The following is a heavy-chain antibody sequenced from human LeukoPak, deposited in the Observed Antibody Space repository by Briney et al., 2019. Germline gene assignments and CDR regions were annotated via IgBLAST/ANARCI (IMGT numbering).Heavy chain of an antibody. D-gene: IGHD3-10*01. V-gene: IGHV1-69*06. CDR2: IIPIFGTA. J-gene: IGHJ4*02. Sequence: SVKVSCKASGGTFSSYAISRVRQAPGQGLGWMGGIIPIFGTANYAQKFQGRVTITADKSTSAAYMELSSLRSEDTAVYYCATALGGSGSYSFDYGGQGTLVTVSS. CDR1: GGTFSSYA. CDR3: ATALGGSGSYSFDY.